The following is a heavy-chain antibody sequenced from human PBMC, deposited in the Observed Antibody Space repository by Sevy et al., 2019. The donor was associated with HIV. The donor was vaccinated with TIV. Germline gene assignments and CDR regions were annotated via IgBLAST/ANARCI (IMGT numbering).Heavy chain of an antibody. V-gene: IGHV1-18*01. CDR2: ISAYNGNT. CDR1: GYTFTSYG. Sequence: ASVKVSCKASGYTFTSYGIIWVRQAPGQGLEWMGWISAYNGNTNYAQKLQGRVTMTTDTSTSTAYMELRSLRSDDTAVYYCARGGEYGDYEELNYYYYGMDVWGQGTTVTVSS. D-gene: IGHD4-17*01. CDR3: ARGGEYGDYEELNYYYYGMDV. J-gene: IGHJ6*02.